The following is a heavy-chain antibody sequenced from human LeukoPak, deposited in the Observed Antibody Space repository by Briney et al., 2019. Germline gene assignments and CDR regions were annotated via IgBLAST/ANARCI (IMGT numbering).Heavy chain of an antibody. CDR3: LRQSPGFMIAGHFEY. Sequence: TSETLSLTCTVSGGSISTANWWSWVRQSPGQGLEWIGEIYHDGKTNYHPSLGSRVTVWMDKPRNQFSLRMHSMTAADTAVYYCLRQSPGFMIAGHFEYWAQGILVTVSS. D-gene: IGHD3-16*01. V-gene: IGHV4/OR15-8*02. CDR2: IYHDGKT. CDR1: GGSISTANW. J-gene: IGHJ4*02.